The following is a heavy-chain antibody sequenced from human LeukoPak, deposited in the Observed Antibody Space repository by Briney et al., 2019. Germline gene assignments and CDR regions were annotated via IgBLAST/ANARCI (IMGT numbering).Heavy chain of an antibody. CDR1: GFTFSSYW. D-gene: IGHD3-16*02. Sequence: PGGSLRLSCAASGFTFSSYWMSWVRQAPGKGLEWVANIKQDGSEKYYVDSVKGRFTISRDNAKNSLYLQMNSLRAEDTAVYYCAREPQIRLGELPLYYFDYWGQGTLVTVSS. CDR3: AREPQIRLGELPLYYFDY. J-gene: IGHJ4*02. CDR2: IKQDGSEK. V-gene: IGHV3-7*01.